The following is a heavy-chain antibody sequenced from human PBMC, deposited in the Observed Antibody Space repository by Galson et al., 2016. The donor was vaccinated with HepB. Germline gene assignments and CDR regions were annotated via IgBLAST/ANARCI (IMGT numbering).Heavy chain of an antibody. CDR2: ISYTGVT. CDR3: ARGGADFDY. Sequence: SETLSLTCTVSGGSISPHYWTWIQQSPGKGLEWIGHISYTGVTNYKPSLQSRVTMSVDVSNNQVSLRLSSVTAADTALYYCARGGADFDYWGHGILVTVSS. D-gene: IGHD3-16*01. J-gene: IGHJ4*01. V-gene: IGHV4-59*11. CDR1: GGSISPHY.